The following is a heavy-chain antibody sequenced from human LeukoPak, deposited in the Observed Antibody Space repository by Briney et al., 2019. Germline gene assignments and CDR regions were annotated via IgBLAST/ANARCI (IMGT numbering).Heavy chain of an antibody. Sequence: GGSLRLSCAASGFTFSSYEMNWVRQAPGKGLEWVSYISSSGSTIYYADSVKGQFTISRDNSKNTLYLQMNSLRPEDTAVYYCAKDRTAYAYYFESWGQGTLVTVSS. CDR1: GFTFSSYE. D-gene: IGHD2-21*02. J-gene: IGHJ4*02. CDR3: AKDRTAYAYYFES. CDR2: ISSSGSTI. V-gene: IGHV3-48*03.